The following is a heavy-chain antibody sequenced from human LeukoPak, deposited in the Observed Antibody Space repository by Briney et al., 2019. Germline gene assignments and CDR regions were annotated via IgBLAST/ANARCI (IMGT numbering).Heavy chain of an antibody. CDR3: AKIGYCSSASCLGDTFEI. Sequence: PGGSLRLSCAASGFFFSNYGMHWVRQAPGKGLEWVAFIRYDGSNKYYVDSVKGRFIISRDNSKNTLYLQMNSLRPEDTAVYYCAKIGYCSSASCLGDTFEIWGQGTMVTVSS. CDR1: GFFFSNYG. J-gene: IGHJ3*02. V-gene: IGHV3-30*02. CDR2: IRYDGSNK. D-gene: IGHD2-2*01.